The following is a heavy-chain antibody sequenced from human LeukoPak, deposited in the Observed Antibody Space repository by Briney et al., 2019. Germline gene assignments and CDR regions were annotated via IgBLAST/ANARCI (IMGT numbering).Heavy chain of an antibody. V-gene: IGHV3-20*04. Sequence: AGGSLRLSCAASGFTFDDYGMSWVRQAPGKGLEWVSGINWNGGSTGYADSVKGRFTISRDNAKNSLYLQMNSLRAEDTALYYCAKDMGRIAAAGLNYWGQGTLVTVSS. CDR2: INWNGGST. J-gene: IGHJ4*02. CDR1: GFTFDDYG. CDR3: AKDMGRIAAAGLNY. D-gene: IGHD6-13*01.